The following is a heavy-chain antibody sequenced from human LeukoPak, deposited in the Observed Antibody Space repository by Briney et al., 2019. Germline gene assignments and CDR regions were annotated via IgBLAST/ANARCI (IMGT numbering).Heavy chain of an antibody. CDR2: IYPGDSDT. J-gene: IGHJ4*02. CDR1: EYSFTSYW. V-gene: IGHV5-51*01. D-gene: IGHD3-9*01. Sequence: GESLKISCKGSEYSFTSYWIGWVRQMPGKGLERMGIIYPGDSDTRYSPSFQGQVTISADKSISTAYLQWSSLKASDTAIYYCARRLHYDILTGYPAPFDYWGQGTLVTVSS. CDR3: ARRLHYDILTGYPAPFDY.